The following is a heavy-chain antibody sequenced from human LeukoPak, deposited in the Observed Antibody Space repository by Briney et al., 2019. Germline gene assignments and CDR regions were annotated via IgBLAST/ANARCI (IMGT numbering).Heavy chain of an antibody. CDR1: GFTFSSYA. CDR2: IKRDGSEK. Sequence: GGSLRLSCAASGFTFSSYAMSWVRQAPGKGLEWVANIKRDGSEKYYVDSVKGRFTISRDNAKNSLYLQMNSLRAEDTAVYYYARGGGRTLFFDYWGQGTLVTVSS. CDR3: ARGGGRTLFFDY. J-gene: IGHJ4*02. D-gene: IGHD1/OR15-1a*01. V-gene: IGHV3-7*01.